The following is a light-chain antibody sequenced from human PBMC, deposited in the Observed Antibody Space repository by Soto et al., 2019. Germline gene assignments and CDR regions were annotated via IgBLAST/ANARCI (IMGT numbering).Light chain of an antibody. V-gene: IGLV1-47*01. CDR2: RNN. CDR1: SSNIGSNY. CDR3: AAWDDSLSGNYV. Sequence: QSVLTQPPSASGTPGQRVTISCSGSSSNIGSNYVYWYQQLPGTAPKLLIYRNNQRPSGVPDRFSGSKSGTSASLAISGLRSEDEADYYCAAWDDSLSGNYVFGTGTKVPVL. J-gene: IGLJ1*01.